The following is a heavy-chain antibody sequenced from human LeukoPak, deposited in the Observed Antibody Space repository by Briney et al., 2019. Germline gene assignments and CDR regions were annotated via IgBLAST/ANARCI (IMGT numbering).Heavy chain of an antibody. D-gene: IGHD5-18*01. Sequence: GGSLRLSCTASGFTLGDYAMSWFRQAPGKGREGVGFIRSKAYGGTTEYAASVKGRFTISRDHSKSIAYLQMNSLKTEDTAVYYCTRDQGYSYGLVDYWGQGTLVTVSS. CDR2: IRSKAYGGTT. CDR1: GFTLGDYA. V-gene: IGHV3-49*03. J-gene: IGHJ4*02. CDR3: TRDQGYSYGLVDY.